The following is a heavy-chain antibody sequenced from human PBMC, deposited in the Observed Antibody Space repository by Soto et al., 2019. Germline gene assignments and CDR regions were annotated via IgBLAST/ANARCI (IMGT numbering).Heavy chain of an antibody. V-gene: IGHV3-21*01. D-gene: IGHD2-21*02. CDR2: ITSSSGYI. Sequence: EVRLVESGGGLVKPGGSLRLSCAASGFTFRSYTMNWVRQAPGKGLEWVSSITSSSGYIYYADSVKGRFTISRDNAKNSRYLLMNRLRVEDTAVYYCARDDCPGYPGDYWGQGTLVTVSS. J-gene: IGHJ4*02. CDR3: ARDDCPGYPGDY. CDR1: GFTFRSYT.